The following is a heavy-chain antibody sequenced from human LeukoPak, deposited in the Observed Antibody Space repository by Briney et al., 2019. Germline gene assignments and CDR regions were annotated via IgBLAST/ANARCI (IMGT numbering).Heavy chain of an antibody. V-gene: IGHV3-33*01. CDR1: GFTFRSYG. Sequence: GGSLRLSCAASGFTFRSYGMHWVRQAPGKGLEWVAVIWYDGSNKYYADSVKGRFTISRDNSKNTLNLQMNSLRAEDTAVYYCARDNGGDGNIDYWGQGTLVTVSS. J-gene: IGHJ4*02. CDR3: ARDNGGDGNIDY. D-gene: IGHD1-14*01. CDR2: IWYDGSNK.